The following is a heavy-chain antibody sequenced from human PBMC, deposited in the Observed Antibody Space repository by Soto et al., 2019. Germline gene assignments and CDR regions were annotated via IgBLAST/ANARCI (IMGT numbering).Heavy chain of an antibody. J-gene: IGHJ4*02. CDR3: ARGTRALITSFFAY. Sequence: SSTLSLICTVSVDSFSNFYLSWSRQPPGKGLEWIGYFHGSGNSGYNPSLENRVSIGLGRSANQFSLKLSSVSAADTGIYYCARGTRALITSFFAYWGQGLPVLVYS. CDR1: VDSFSNFY. V-gene: IGHV4-59*01. D-gene: IGHD3-3*01. CDR2: FHGSGNS.